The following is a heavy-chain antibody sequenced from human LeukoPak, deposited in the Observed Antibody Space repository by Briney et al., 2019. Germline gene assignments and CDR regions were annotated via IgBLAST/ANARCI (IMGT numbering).Heavy chain of an antibody. V-gene: IGHV4-30-4*01. CDR3: AREPDYGSGHGY. Sequence: SETLSLTCTVSGGSISSGDYYWSWIRQPPGKGLEWIGYIYYSGSTYYNPSLKSRVTISVDTSKNQFSLKLSSVTAADTAVYYCAREPDYGSGHGYWGQGTLATVSS. D-gene: IGHD3-10*01. CDR1: GGSISSGDYY. J-gene: IGHJ4*02. CDR2: IYYSGST.